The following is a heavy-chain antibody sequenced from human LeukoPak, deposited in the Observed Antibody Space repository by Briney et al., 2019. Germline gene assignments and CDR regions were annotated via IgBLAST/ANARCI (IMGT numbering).Heavy chain of an antibody. Sequence: SETLSLTCALYGRSFSGYYWSWIRQPPGKGLEWIGEINHSGSTNYNPSLKSRVTISVDTSKNQFSLKLSSVTAADTAVYYCAREGGYGDYPFDYWGQGTLVTVSS. CDR2: INHSGST. CDR3: AREGGYGDYPFDY. V-gene: IGHV4-34*01. CDR1: GRSFSGYY. D-gene: IGHD4-17*01. J-gene: IGHJ4*02.